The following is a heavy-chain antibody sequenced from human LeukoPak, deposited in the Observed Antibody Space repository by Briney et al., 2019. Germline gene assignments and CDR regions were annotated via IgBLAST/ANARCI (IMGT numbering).Heavy chain of an antibody. CDR1: GGSISSYY. Sequence: PSETLSLTCTVSGGSISSYYWSWIRQPPGKGLDWIGYIYYSGSTKNNPSLKSRVTISVDTSKNQFSLKLTSVTAADTAVYYCARHGGLVRGEGSDAFDIWGQGTMVTVSA. J-gene: IGHJ3*02. V-gene: IGHV4-59*08. CDR2: IYYSGST. CDR3: ARHGGLVRGEGSDAFDI. D-gene: IGHD3-10*01.